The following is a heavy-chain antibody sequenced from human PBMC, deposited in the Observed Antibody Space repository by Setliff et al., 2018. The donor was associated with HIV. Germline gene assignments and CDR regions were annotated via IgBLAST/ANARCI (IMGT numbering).Heavy chain of an antibody. CDR1: GGSASNSRYY. D-gene: IGHD3-22*01. J-gene: IGHJ5*02. Sequence: SETLSLTCTVSGGSASNSRYYWAWIRQPPGKGLEYIGSIHYNEKTYYNPSLKSRVTISIDTSKNQFSLNLTSVTAADTAVYYCASRVYYYDSNNFLREEGFDPWGQGALVTVSS. CDR2: IHYNEKT. V-gene: IGHV4-39*01. CDR3: ASRVYYYDSNNFLREEGFDP.